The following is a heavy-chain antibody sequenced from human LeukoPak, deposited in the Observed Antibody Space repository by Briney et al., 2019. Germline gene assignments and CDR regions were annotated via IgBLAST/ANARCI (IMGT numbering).Heavy chain of an antibody. CDR3: ARHESGYYYYNAFDI. Sequence: PSETLSLTCTVSGGSISSRSYYWGWIRQSPGKGLEWIGTIYYSGTTYYNPSLKSRVTISVDTSKNHFSLKLSSVTAADTAMYYCARHESGYYYYNAFDIWGQGTMVTVSS. D-gene: IGHD3-22*01. V-gene: IGHV4-39*01. CDR1: GGSISSRSYY. CDR2: IYYSGTT. J-gene: IGHJ3*02.